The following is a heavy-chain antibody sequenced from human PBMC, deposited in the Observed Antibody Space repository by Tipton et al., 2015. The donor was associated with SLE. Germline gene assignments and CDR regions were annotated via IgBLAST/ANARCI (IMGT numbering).Heavy chain of an antibody. CDR1: GGSISSYY. CDR3: ARLRRAAGTLFLDY. D-gene: IGHD6-13*01. Sequence: LRLSCAVYGGSISSYYWSWIRQPPGKGLEWIGYIYYSGSTNYNPSLKSRVTISEDTSKNQFSLKLSSVTAADTAVYYCARLRRAAGTLFLDYWGQGTLVTVSS. CDR2: IYYSGST. J-gene: IGHJ4*02. V-gene: IGHV4-59*01.